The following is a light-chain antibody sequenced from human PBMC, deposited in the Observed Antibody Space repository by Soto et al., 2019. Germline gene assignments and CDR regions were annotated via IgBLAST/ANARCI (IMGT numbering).Light chain of an antibody. J-gene: IGLJ1*01. CDR2: EVS. Sequence: QSALTQPPSASGSPGQSVTISCPGTSSDVGGYNYVSWYQQHLGKAPKLMIYEVSKRPSGVPDRFSGSKSGNTASLTVSGLQAEDEADYYCSSYAGSNNWNFGTGTKLTVL. CDR3: SSYAGSNNWN. V-gene: IGLV2-8*01. CDR1: SSDVGGYNY.